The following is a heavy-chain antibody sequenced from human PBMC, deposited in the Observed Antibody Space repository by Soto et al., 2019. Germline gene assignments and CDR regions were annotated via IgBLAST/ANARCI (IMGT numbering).Heavy chain of an antibody. J-gene: IGHJ4*02. Sequence: ETLSLTCTVSGGSISTYYWSWIRQPPGKALEWIGNIHYTGNTIYSPSLKSRVTISVDTSKNQFSLKLSSVTAADTAVYYCARRYGASFDYWGQGTQVTVS. V-gene: IGHV4-59*01. D-gene: IGHD4-17*01. CDR2: IHYTGNT. CDR1: GGSISTYY. CDR3: ARRYGASFDY.